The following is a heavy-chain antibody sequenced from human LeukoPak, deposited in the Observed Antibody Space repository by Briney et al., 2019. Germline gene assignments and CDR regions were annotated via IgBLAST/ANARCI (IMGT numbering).Heavy chain of an antibody. V-gene: IGHV4-59*12. CDR2: IYYSGST. CDR3: ARGPPYYDILTGSDY. D-gene: IGHD3-9*01. J-gene: IGHJ4*02. Sequence: SETLSLTCTVSGGSISTYYWSWIRQPPGKELEWIASIYYSGSTNFNPSLKSRVTISVDTSKNQFSLKLSSVTAADTAVYYCARGPPYYDILTGSDYWGQGTLVTVSS. CDR1: GGSISTYY.